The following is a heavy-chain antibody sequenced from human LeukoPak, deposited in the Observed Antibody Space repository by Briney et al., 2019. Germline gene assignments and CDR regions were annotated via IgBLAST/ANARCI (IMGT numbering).Heavy chain of an antibody. CDR3: ARSIAAAGIAFDY. CDR1: GGSISSYY. J-gene: IGHJ4*02. CDR2: IYYSGST. V-gene: IGHV4-59*01. D-gene: IGHD6-13*01. Sequence: PSETLSLTCTVSGGSISSYYWSWIRQPPGKGLEWIGYIYYSGSTNYNPSLKSRVTISVDTSKNQFSLKLSSVTAADTAVYYCARSIAAAGIAFDYWGQGTLVIVSS.